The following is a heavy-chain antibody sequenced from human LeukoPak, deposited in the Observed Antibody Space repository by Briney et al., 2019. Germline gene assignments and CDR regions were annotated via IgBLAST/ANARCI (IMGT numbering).Heavy chain of an antibody. D-gene: IGHD5-24*01. CDR3: AKDREMATIAGPYYFDY. Sequence: GGSLRLSCAASGFTFSSYAMHWVRQAPGKGLEWVAVISYDGSNKYYADSVKGRFTISRDNSKNTLYLQMNSLRAEDTAVYYCAKDREMATIAGPYYFDYWGQGTLVTVSS. V-gene: IGHV3-30-3*01. J-gene: IGHJ4*02. CDR2: ISYDGSNK. CDR1: GFTFSSYA.